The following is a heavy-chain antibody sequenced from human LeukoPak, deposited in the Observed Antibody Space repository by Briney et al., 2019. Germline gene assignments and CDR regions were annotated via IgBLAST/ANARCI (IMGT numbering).Heavy chain of an antibody. Sequence: GRSLRLSCAASGFTFDDYAMHWVRQAPGKGLEGVSGISWNSGSIGYADSVKGRFTISRDNAKNSLYLQMNSLRAEDTALYYCAKDEQWELLPVYFDYWGQGTLVTVSS. D-gene: IGHD1-26*01. J-gene: IGHJ4*02. V-gene: IGHV3-9*01. CDR3: AKDEQWELLPVYFDY. CDR2: ISWNSGSI. CDR1: GFTFDDYA.